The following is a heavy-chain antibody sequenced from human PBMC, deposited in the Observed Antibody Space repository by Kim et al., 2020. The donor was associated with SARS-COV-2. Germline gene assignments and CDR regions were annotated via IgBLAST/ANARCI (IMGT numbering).Heavy chain of an antibody. Sequence: SETLSLTCTVSGGSISSSSYYWGWIRQPPGKGLEWIGSIYYSGSTYYNPSLKSRVTISVDTSKNQFSLKLSSVTAADTAVYYCARLSDGGEIDYWGQGTLVTVSS. V-gene: IGHV4-39*01. CDR1: GGSISSSSYY. J-gene: IGHJ4*02. D-gene: IGHD3-16*01. CDR2: IYYSGST. CDR3: ARLSDGGEIDY.